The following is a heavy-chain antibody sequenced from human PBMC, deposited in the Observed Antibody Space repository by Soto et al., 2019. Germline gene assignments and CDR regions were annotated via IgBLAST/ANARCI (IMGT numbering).Heavy chain of an antibody. CDR2: IYWDDDK. J-gene: IGHJ4*02. CDR1: GFSFSTGGVG. Sequence: QITLKESGPTLVKPTQTLTLTCNFSGFSFSTGGVGVGWIRQPPGKALEWLALIYWDDDKYYSPSLKSRLTIPNHTSKNQVVLTMTNMDPVDTATYYCAHHPDSSRWFGSFDYWGQGTLVTVSS. CDR3: AHHPDSSRWFGSFDY. D-gene: IGHD6-13*01. V-gene: IGHV2-5*02.